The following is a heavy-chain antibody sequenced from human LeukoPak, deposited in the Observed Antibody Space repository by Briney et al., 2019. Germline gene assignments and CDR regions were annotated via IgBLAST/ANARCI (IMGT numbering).Heavy chain of an antibody. J-gene: IGHJ6*03. CDR2: MNPNSGNT. V-gene: IGHV1-8*03. CDR1: GYTFTSYD. CDR3: ARGDLGYCSSTSCYPYYYYYYMDV. Sequence: GASVKVSCKASGYTFTSYDINWVRQATGQGLEWMGWMNPNSGNTGYAQKFQGRVTITRNTSISTAYMELSSLRSEDTAVYYCARGDLGYCSSTSCYPYYYYYYMDVWGKGTTVTVSS. D-gene: IGHD2-2*01.